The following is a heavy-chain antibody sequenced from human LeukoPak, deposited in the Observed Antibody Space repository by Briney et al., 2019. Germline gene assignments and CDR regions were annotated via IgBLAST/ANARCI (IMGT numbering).Heavy chain of an antibody. CDR3: ARGLGNHFNS. D-gene: IGHD1-14*01. CDR2: INPNSDGT. V-gene: IGHV1-2*02. J-gene: IGHJ4*02. Sequence: GASVKVSCKASGYTFTAYYIHWVRQAPGQGLEWMGWINPNSDGTSYAQKFHGRVTMTRDTSISAAYMELRSLTSDDTALYFCARGLGNHFNSWGQGTLVTVSS. CDR1: GYTFTAYY.